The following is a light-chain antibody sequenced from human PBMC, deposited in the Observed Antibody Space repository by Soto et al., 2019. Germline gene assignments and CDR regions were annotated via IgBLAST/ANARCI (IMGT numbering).Light chain of an antibody. Sequence: QSVLTQPPSVSGAPGQRVTISCTGSSSNIGAGYDVHWYQQLPGTAPKLLIYGNSNRPSGVPDRFSGSKSGTSASLAITGLQAEDEADYYCQSYDSSLSVVFGGGKKVNVL. CDR3: QSYDSSLSVV. J-gene: IGLJ2*01. CDR2: GNS. CDR1: SSNIGAGYD. V-gene: IGLV1-40*01.